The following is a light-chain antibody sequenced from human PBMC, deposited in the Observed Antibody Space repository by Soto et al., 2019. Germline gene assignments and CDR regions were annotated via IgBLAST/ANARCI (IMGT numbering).Light chain of an antibody. CDR2: TAS. CDR3: QQYATSPLT. J-gene: IGKJ4*01. V-gene: IGKV3-20*01. CDR1: QSVARNY. Sequence: EIVLTQSPGTLSVSPGEKATLSCRASQSVARNYLAWYQQKPGQAPRLLIYTASSRATGIPDRFSGSGSGTDFTLTISRLEPEDFAVYYCQQYATSPLTFGGGTKVETK.